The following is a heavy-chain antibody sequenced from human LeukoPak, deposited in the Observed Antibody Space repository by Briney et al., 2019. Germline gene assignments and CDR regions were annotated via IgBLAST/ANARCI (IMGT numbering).Heavy chain of an antibody. CDR1: GYIFTGNY. CDR2: INPNTGAT. D-gene: IGHD6-13*01. CDR3: AREVGYSTSYYGRFDP. Sequence: ASVKVSCKASGYIFTGNYIHWERQAPGQGLEWMGRINPNTGATIFAQNFQGRVTMTRDMSITTVYIELSALTSDDTAVFYCAREVGYSTSYYGRFDPWGQGTLVTVSS. V-gene: IGHV1-2*06. J-gene: IGHJ5*02.